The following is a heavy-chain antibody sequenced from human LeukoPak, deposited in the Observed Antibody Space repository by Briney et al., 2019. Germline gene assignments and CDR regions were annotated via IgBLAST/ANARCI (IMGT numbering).Heavy chain of an antibody. D-gene: IGHD3-22*01. CDR3: ARKTYDSSGLIPHPGVFDI. CDR1: GGSISGYY. Sequence: SETLSLTCSVSGGSISGYYWSWIRQPAGKGLEWIGRIYTSGSTNYNPSLKSRVTISVDKSKNQFSLKLSSVTAADTAVYYCARKTYDSSGLIPHPGVFDIWGQGTMVTVSS. V-gene: IGHV4-4*07. CDR2: IYTSGST. J-gene: IGHJ3*02.